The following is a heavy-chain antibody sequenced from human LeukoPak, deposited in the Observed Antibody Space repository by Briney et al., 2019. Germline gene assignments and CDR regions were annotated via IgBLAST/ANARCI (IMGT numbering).Heavy chain of an antibody. D-gene: IGHD1-14*01. CDR3: ARGTVPQFIY. V-gene: IGHV3-30-3*01. Sequence: GRSLRLSCAASGFTFSSYAMHWVRQAPGKGLEWVAVISNDGSNKYYADSVKGRFTISRDNSKNTLYLQMNSLKAEDTAVYYCARGTVPQFIYWGQGTLVTVSS. CDR1: GFTFSSYA. J-gene: IGHJ4*02. CDR2: ISNDGSNK.